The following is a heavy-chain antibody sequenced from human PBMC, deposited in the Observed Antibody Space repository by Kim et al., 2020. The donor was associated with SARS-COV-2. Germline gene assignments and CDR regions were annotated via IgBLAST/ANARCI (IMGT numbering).Heavy chain of an antibody. D-gene: IGHD1-26*01. CDR3: ARDQGAIVGATPVDY. CDR1: GFTFSSYA. CDR2: ISYDGSNR. V-gene: IGHV3-30*04. J-gene: IGHJ4*02. Sequence: GGSLRLSCAASGFTFSSYAMHWVRQAPGKGLEWVAVISYDGSNRYYADSVKGRFTISRDNSKNTLYLQMNSLRAEDTAVYYCARDQGAIVGATPVDYWGQGTLVTVSS.